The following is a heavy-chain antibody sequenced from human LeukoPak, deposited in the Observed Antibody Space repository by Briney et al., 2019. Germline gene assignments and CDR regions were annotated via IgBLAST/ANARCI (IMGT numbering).Heavy chain of an antibody. CDR2: IYSGGST. CDR3: AREGHMGAAHFDY. Sequence: PGGSLRLSCAASGFTVSSNYMSWVRQAPGKGLEWVSVIYSGGSTYYADSVKGRFTISRDNSKNTLYLQMNSLRAEDTAVYYCAREGHMGAAHFDYWGQGTLVTVSS. D-gene: IGHD2-15*01. V-gene: IGHV3-53*01. J-gene: IGHJ4*02. CDR1: GFTVSSNY.